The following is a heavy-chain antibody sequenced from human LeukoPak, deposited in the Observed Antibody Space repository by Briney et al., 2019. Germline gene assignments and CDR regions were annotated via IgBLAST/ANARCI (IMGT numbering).Heavy chain of an antibody. Sequence: GGSLRLSCAASGFTFSSYWMSWDRQPPGRGLEWVANIKQDGSEKYYVDSVKGRFTISRDNAKNSLYLQMNSLRAEDTAVYYCARDFGGSCYYWGRGTLVTVSS. CDR3: ARDFGGSCYY. CDR1: GFTFSSYW. CDR2: IKQDGSEK. J-gene: IGHJ4*02. V-gene: IGHV3-7*01. D-gene: IGHD2-15*01.